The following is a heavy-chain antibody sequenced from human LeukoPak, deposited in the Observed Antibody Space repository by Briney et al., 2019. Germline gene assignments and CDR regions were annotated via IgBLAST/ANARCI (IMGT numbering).Heavy chain of an antibody. Sequence: SETLSLTCTVSGDFISSFYWSWLRQSPGKGLEWIGYIYHSGGTRYKPSLRSRVFISLDTLKNQLSLDLNSVTAADTAVYYCARVGSYDSRGYYFDTWGQGTQVTVSS. CDR3: ARVGSYDSRGYYFDT. D-gene: IGHD3-22*01. J-gene: IGHJ4*02. V-gene: IGHV4-59*01. CDR1: GDFISSFY. CDR2: IYHSGGT.